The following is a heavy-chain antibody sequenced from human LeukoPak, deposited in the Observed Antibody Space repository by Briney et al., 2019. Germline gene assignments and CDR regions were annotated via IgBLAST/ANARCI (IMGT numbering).Heavy chain of an antibody. CDR3: ARDYFGSGDY. V-gene: IGHV3-7*01. CDR1: GFTFSIYW. D-gene: IGHD3-10*01. Sequence: GRSLRLSCAASGFTFSIYWMRWVRQAPGKGLEWVADIREDGSEKYYVDSVKGRFTISRDNAKNSLFLQMNSLRAKDTAVYYWARDYFGSGDYWGQGTLVTVSS. J-gene: IGHJ4*02. CDR2: IREDGSEK.